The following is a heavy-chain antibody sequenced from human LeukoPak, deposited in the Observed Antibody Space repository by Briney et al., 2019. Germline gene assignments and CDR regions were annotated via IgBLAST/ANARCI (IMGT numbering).Heavy chain of an antibody. D-gene: IGHD2/OR15-2a*01. J-gene: IGHJ5*02. CDR1: GFTFSSYA. Sequence: GGSLRLPCAASGFTFSSYAMSWVRQAPGKGLEWVSAISASGGTTYYADSVRGRFTISRDNSENTLYLQMNSLRVEDTAVYYCAKEPREYCSSSACPNWLDPWGQGALVTVS. CDR3: AKEPREYCSSSACPNWLDP. CDR2: ISASGGTT. V-gene: IGHV3-23*01.